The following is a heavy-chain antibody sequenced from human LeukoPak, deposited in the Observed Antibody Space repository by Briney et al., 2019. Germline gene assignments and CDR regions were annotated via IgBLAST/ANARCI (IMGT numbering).Heavy chain of an antibody. J-gene: IGHJ3*02. CDR3: ARARTYAFDI. Sequence: SETLSLTCTVSGGSISSGSYYWSWIRQPPGKGLEWIGYIYYSGSTNYNPSLKSRVTISVDTSKNQFSLKLSPVTAADTAVYYCARARTYAFDIWGQGTMVTVSS. D-gene: IGHD1/OR15-1a*01. V-gene: IGHV4-61*01. CDR1: GGSISSGSYY. CDR2: IYYSGST.